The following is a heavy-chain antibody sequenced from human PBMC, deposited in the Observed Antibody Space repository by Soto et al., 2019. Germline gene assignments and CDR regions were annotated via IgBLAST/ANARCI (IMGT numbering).Heavy chain of an antibody. D-gene: IGHD5-18*01. CDR3: ARELLDTAMVQIFDY. Sequence: SETLSLTCTVSGGSISSGDYYWSWIRQPPGKGLEWIGYIYYSGSTYYNPSLKSRVTISVDTSKNQFSLKLSSVTAADTAVYYCARELLDTAMVQIFDYWGQGTMVTVSS. J-gene: IGHJ4*02. V-gene: IGHV4-30-4*01. CDR1: GGSISSGDYY. CDR2: IYYSGST.